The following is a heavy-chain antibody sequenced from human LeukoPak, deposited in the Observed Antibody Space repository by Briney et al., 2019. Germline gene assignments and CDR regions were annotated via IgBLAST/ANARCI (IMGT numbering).Heavy chain of an antibody. CDR2: INHSGST. CDR1: GGSFSGYY. V-gene: IGHV4-34*01. J-gene: IGHJ5*02. Sequence: SETLSLTCAVYGGSFSGYYWSWIRQPPGKGLEWIGEINHSGSTNYNPSLKSRVTISVDTSKNQFSLKLSSVTAADTAVYYCASATGSFVVVWFDPWGQGTLVTVSS. D-gene: IGHD2-21*01. CDR3: ASATGSFVVVWFDP.